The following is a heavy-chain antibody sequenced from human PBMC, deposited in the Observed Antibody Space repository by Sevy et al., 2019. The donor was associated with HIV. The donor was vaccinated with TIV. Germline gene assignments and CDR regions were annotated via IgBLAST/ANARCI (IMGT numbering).Heavy chain of an antibody. D-gene: IGHD1-26*01. CDR3: ARGVGLDC. V-gene: IGHV3-7*01. CDR2: IRPDGSDK. J-gene: IGHJ4*02. CDR1: GFTFSPYW. Sequence: GGSLRLSCAASGFTFSPYWMTWVRQAPGKGLEWVANIRPDGSDKYYVDSVKGRFTFSRDNAKNSLYLQMNSLRADDTAMYNCARGVGLDCWGQGALVTVSS.